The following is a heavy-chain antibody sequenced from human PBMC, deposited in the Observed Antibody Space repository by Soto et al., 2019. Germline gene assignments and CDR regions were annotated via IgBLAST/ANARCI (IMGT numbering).Heavy chain of an antibody. CDR3: TTDRGYLTFDY. CDR1: GGTFSNSG. D-gene: IGHD3-22*01. CDR2: IKEDGTAK. Sequence: GGSLRLSWAASGGTFSNSGMSWVLQAPGKGLEWVANIKEDGTAKYYLDSVKGRFTVSRDNVKNSLYLQMNSLRAEDTAMYYCTTDRGYLTFDYWGPGTLVTVSS. J-gene: IGHJ4*02. V-gene: IGHV3-7*01.